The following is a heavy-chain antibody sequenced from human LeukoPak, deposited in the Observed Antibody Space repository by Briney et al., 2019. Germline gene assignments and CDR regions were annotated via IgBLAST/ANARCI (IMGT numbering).Heavy chain of an antibody. D-gene: IGHD3-22*01. CDR2: INDNSGGT. Sequence: ASVKASCKASGYTFTGYYMHWVRQASGQGLEWMGWINDNSGGTNYAQKFQGRVTMTRDTSISTVYMELSRLTSDDTAVYYCARELPHYYDSSDYYFDAFDIWGQGTMVTVSS. J-gene: IGHJ3*02. CDR3: ARELPHYYDSSDYYFDAFDI. CDR1: GYTFTGYY. V-gene: IGHV1-2*02.